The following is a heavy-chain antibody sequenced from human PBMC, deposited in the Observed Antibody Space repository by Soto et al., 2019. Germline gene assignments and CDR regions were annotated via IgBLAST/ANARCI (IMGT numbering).Heavy chain of an antibody. CDR3: ARGRGSGSSFYYYRMDV. CDR2: IYYSGST. CDR1: GGSISSYY. V-gene: IGHV4-59*01. J-gene: IGHJ6*02. Sequence: SETLSLTCTVSGGSISSYYWSWIRQPPGKGLEWIGYIYYSGSTNYNPSLKSRVTISVDTSKNQFSLKLSSVTAADTAVYYCARGRGSGSSFYYYRMDVWGQGTTVTVSS. D-gene: IGHD3-10*01.